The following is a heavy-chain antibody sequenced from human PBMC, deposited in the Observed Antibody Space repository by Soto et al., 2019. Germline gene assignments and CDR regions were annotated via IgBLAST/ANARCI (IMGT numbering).Heavy chain of an antibody. CDR3: ERERTVAGNDY. CDR1: GYTFTSYD. D-gene: IGHD6-19*01. Sequence: QVQLVQSGAEVKKPGASVKVSCKASGYTFTSYDINWVRQATGQGLEWMGWMNPNSGNTGDAQKFQGRVTMNRNTSIRTAYMELSSLRSEDTAVYYCERERTVAGNDYWGQGTLVTVSS. CDR2: MNPNSGNT. V-gene: IGHV1-8*01. J-gene: IGHJ4*02.